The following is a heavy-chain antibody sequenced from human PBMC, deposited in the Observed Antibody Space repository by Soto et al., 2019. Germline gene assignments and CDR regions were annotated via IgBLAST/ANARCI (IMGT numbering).Heavy chain of an antibody. Sequence: EVQLLESGGGLVQPGGSLVLSCAASRFTFSSYAMSWVRQAPGKGLEWVSSISGGGNDAYYADSVKGRFTISRDNSQNTLYPQMSSLRADDTAVYYCARSLFLASTDTEPFDYLGQGALVTVSS. CDR2: ISGGGNDA. CDR3: ARSLFLASTDTEPFDY. J-gene: IGHJ4*02. CDR1: RFTFSSYA. D-gene: IGHD3-3*02. V-gene: IGHV3-23*01.